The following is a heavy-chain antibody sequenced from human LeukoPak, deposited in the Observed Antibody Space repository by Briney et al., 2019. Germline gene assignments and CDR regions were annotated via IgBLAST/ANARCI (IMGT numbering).Heavy chain of an antibody. J-gene: IGHJ4*02. Sequence: GGSLRLSCAASGFTFDDYAMHWVRQAPGKGLEWVSGISWNSDSIGYADSVKGRVTISRDNAKNSLHLQMNSLRAEDTAVYYCARLIVGAIDYWGQGTLVTVSS. CDR3: ARLIVGAIDY. CDR1: GFTFDDYA. CDR2: ISWNSDSI. D-gene: IGHD1-26*01. V-gene: IGHV3-9*01.